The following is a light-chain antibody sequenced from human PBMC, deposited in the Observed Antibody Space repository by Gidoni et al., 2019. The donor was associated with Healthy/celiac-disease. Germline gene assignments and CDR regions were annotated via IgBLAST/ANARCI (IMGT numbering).Light chain of an antibody. V-gene: IGLV2-11*01. CDR1: SSDVGGYNY. Sequence: QSALTQPRPVSGSPGQSVTISCTGTSSDVGGYNYVSWYQQHPGKAPKLMIYDVSKRLSGVPDRFSGSKSGNTASLTISGLQAEDEADYYCCSYAGSYTTWVFGGGTKLTVL. CDR2: DVS. J-gene: IGLJ2*01. CDR3: CSYAGSYTTWV.